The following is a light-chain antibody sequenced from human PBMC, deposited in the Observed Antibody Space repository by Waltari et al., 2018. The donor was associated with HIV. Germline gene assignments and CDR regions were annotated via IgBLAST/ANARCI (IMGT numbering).Light chain of an antibody. CDR3: QQYFRIPPT. CDR1: RSLLYGPANSNY. V-gene: IGKV4-1*01. J-gene: IGKJ4*01. CDR2: WAS. Sequence: DIVMTQAPDSLPVSLGERATIHCTSSRSLLYGPANSNYLAWYQQKPRQPPKLLISWASTRESGVPDRFSGSGSGTAFTLTITRLQAEDVAVYHCQQYFRIPPTFGGGTKVDIK.